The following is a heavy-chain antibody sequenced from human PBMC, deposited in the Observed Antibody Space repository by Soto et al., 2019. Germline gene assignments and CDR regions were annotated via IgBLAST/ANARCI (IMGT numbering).Heavy chain of an antibody. CDR1: GGSMSGCS. J-gene: IGHJ4*02. D-gene: IGHD3-10*01. CDR2: IFNSGTT. Sequence: PSEALCVTWTVSGGSMSGCSWSWSRQPPGRGREWIGHIFNSGTTNYNPSLKSRVTMSVDTSKNQISLKVMSVTAADTAVYYCASSGAGSSDFCGQRSLVTVSS. V-gene: IGHV4-59*01. CDR3: ASSGAGSSDF.